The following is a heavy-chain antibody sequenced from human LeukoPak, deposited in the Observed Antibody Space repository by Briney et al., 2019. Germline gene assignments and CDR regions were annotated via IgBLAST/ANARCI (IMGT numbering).Heavy chain of an antibody. V-gene: IGHV3-9*01. Sequence: GRSLRLSCAASGFTFDDYAMHWVRQAPGKGLEWVSGISWNSGSIGYADSVKGRFTISRDNAKNSLYLQMNSPRAEDTALYYCAKDKLSGYYDTSGHFDYWGQGTLVTVSS. CDR2: ISWNSGSI. J-gene: IGHJ4*02. D-gene: IGHD3-22*01. CDR1: GFTFDDYA. CDR3: AKDKLSGYYDTSGHFDY.